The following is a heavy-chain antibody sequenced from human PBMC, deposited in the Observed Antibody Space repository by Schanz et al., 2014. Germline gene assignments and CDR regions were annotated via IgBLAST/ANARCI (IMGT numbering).Heavy chain of an antibody. D-gene: IGHD5-12*01. Sequence: EVQLVESGGGLVQPGGSLRLSCAASGFTVSSNYMSWVRQAPGKGLKWVSVIYSGGSTYYADSVKGRFTISRDNSKNTLYLQMNSLRAEDTAVYYCARTGYDPSLTHWGQGTLVTVSS. CDR2: IYSGGST. CDR3: ARTGYDPSLTH. CDR1: GFTVSSNY. J-gene: IGHJ4*02. V-gene: IGHV3-66*01.